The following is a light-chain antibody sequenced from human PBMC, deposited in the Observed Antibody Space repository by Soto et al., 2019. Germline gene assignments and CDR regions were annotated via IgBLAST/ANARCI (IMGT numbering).Light chain of an antibody. Sequence: QSALTQPASVSGSLGQSITISCTGTSSDVGGYNYVSWYQQHPGKAPKVIIYEVSNRPSGVSNRFSGSKSGNTASLTISGLQPEDEADYYCSSHTSISTYVFGTGTKLTVL. V-gene: IGLV2-14*01. J-gene: IGLJ1*01. CDR1: SSDVGGYNY. CDR2: EVS. CDR3: SSHTSISTYV.